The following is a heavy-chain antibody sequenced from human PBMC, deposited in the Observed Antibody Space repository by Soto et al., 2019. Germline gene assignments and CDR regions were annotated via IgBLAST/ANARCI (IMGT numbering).Heavy chain of an antibody. V-gene: IGHV4-59*01. D-gene: IGHD4-17*01. CDR3: ARAYGDYVFDY. Sequence: QVQLQESGPGLVKPSETLSLTCTVSGGSISSYYWSWLRQPPGKGLEWIGYIYYSGSTNYNPSLKSRVTISVDTSKTQFSLKLSSVTAADTAVYYCARAYGDYVFDYWGQGTLVTVSS. CDR1: GGSISSYY. CDR2: IYYSGST. J-gene: IGHJ4*02.